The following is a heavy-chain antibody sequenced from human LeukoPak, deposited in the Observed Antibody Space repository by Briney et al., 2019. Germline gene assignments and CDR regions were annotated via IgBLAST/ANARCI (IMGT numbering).Heavy chain of an antibody. V-gene: IGHV4-39*01. J-gene: IGHJ4*02. Sequence: SETLPLTCTVSGDSISSSSFYWGWIRQPPGKGLEWIGSMSSSGRTYSNPSLTGRISISVDTSKNQFSLNLTSVTVADTAVYYCARSGSYSPLDYWGQGTLVTVSS. CDR2: MSSSGRT. CDR3: ARSGSYSPLDY. D-gene: IGHD1-26*01. CDR1: GDSISSSSFY.